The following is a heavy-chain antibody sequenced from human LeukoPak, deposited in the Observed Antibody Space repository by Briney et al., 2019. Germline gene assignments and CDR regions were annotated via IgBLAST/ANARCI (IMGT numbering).Heavy chain of an antibody. CDR1: GFTFSSYD. CDR3: ARAERGIAAAGTEYYYYYYGMDV. J-gene: IGHJ6*02. CDR2: FGTAGDT. D-gene: IGHD6-13*01. Sequence: GGSLRLSCAASGFTFSSYDMHWVRQATGKGLEWVSAFGTAGDTYYPGSVKGRFTISRENAKNSLYLQMNSLRAGDTAVYYCARAERGIAAAGTEYYYYYYGMDVWGQGTTVTVSS. V-gene: IGHV3-13*01.